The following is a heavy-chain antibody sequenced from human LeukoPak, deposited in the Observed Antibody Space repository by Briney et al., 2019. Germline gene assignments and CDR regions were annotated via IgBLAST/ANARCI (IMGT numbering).Heavy chain of an antibody. D-gene: IGHD3-9*01. CDR3: AKTGRYFDWFRDAFDI. Sequence: PGRSLRLSCAASGFTFSSYGMHWVRQAPGKGLEWVAVIWYDGSNKYYADSVKGRFTISRDNSKNTLYLQMNSLRAEDTAVYYCAKTGRYFDWFRDAFDIWGQGTMVTVSS. CDR1: GFTFSSYG. V-gene: IGHV3-33*06. J-gene: IGHJ3*02. CDR2: IWYDGSNK.